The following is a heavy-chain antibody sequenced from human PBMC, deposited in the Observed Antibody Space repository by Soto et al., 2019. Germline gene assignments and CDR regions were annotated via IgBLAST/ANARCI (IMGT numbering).Heavy chain of an antibody. D-gene: IGHD2-2*01. CDR1: GFTFSSYW. V-gene: IGHV3-7*05. CDR2: IKQDGSEK. J-gene: IGHJ6*02. CDR3: ARVEGRIVVVPAASGYYYGMDV. Sequence: GGSLRLSCAASGFTFSSYWMSWVRQAPGKGLEWVANIKQDGSEKYYVDSVKGRFTISRDNAKNSLYLQMNSLRAEDTAVYYCARVEGRIVVVPAASGYYYGMDVWGQGTTVTVSS.